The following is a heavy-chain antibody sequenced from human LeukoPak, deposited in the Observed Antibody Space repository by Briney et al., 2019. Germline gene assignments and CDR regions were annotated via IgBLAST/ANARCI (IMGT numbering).Heavy chain of an antibody. J-gene: IGHJ4*02. Sequence: GRSLRLSCAASGFTFSSYAMHWVRQAPGKGLEWVAVISYDGSNKYYADSVKGRFTISRDNSKNTLYLQMNSLRADDTAVYYCAKREVRPWTFDYWGQGTLVTVSS. D-gene: IGHD3-10*01. V-gene: IGHV3-30-3*02. CDR2: ISYDGSNK. CDR1: GFTFSSYA. CDR3: AKREVRPWTFDY.